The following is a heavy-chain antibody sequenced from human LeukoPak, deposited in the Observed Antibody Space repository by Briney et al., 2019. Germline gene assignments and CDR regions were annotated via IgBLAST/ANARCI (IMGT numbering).Heavy chain of an antibody. V-gene: IGHV3-74*01. CDR1: EFTFTSHW. CDR3: VSNGFDI. Sequence: WGSLRLSCAGSEFTFTSHWVYWVRQAPGRGLLWVSRTNPDGSNTAYADPARGRFTISRDNAKITLYRQMDGLRAEDTAMYYCVSNGFDIWGQGKMVTVSS. CDR2: TNPDGSNT. J-gene: IGHJ3*02.